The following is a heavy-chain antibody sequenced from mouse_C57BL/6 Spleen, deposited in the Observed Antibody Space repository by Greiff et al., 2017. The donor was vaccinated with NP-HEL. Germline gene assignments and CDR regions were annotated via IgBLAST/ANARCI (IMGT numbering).Heavy chain of an antibody. CDR3: ARSYGGVLDY. J-gene: IGHJ2*01. CDR1: GYSFTGYY. Sequence: EVQLQQSGPELVKPGASVKISCKASGYSFTGYYMHWVKQSPEKSLEWIGEINPSTGGTTYNQKFKAKATLTVDKSSSTAYVQLKSLTSEDSAVYYCARSYGGVLDYWGQGTTLTVSS. D-gene: IGHD1-1*01. CDR2: INPSTGGT. V-gene: IGHV1-42*01.